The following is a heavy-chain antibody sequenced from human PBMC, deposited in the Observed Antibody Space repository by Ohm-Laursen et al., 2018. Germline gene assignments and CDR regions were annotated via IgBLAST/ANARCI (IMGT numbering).Heavy chain of an antibody. CDR3: ARVRAYSYSYDH. V-gene: IGHV3-74*01. Sequence: SLRLSCAASGFTFSHYWMHWVRQAPGKGLVWVSRINSDGSSTNYADSVKGRFTISRDNAKNTLYLQMNSLRAEDTAVYYCARVRAYSYSYDHWGQGTLVTVSS. J-gene: IGHJ5*02. D-gene: IGHD5-18*01. CDR2: INSDGSST. CDR1: GFTFSHYW.